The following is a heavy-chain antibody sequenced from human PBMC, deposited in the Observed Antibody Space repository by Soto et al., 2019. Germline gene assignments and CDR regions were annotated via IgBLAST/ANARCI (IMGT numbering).Heavy chain of an antibody. Sequence: QVQLQESGPGLVKPSGTLSLTCAVSGGSISSSNWWSWVRQPPGKGLEWIGEIYHSGSTNYTPSPMSRSTISLDKSKTQFSLNLSSVTAADTAVYSCPRPYSSAHSAFAYWGQGTLVTVSS. CDR3: PRPYSSAHSAFAY. V-gene: IGHV4-4*02. CDR2: IYHSGST. CDR1: GGSISSSNW. D-gene: IGHD5-18*01. J-gene: IGHJ4*02.